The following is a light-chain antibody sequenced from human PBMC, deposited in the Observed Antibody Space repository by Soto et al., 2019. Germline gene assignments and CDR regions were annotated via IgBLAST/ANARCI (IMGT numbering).Light chain of an antibody. J-gene: IGKJ5*01. V-gene: IGKV3D-20*02. CDR3: QQRRIWPPIT. Sequence: EIMLKQSPDTLSLSPGERATLSCRASQSVNSNYLAWYQQKPGQAPRLLIYDASNRATGIPARFSGSGSGTDFTLTISSLEPEDIAVYYCQQRRIWPPITFGQGTRLEIK. CDR1: QSVNSNY. CDR2: DAS.